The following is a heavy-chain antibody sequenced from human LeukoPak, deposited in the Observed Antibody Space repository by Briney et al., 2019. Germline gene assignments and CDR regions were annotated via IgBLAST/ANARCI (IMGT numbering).Heavy chain of an antibody. Sequence: PSETLSLTCTVSRGSISSSSYYWGWIRQPPGKGLEWIGSIYYSGSTYYNPSLKSRVTISVDTSKNQFSLKLSSATAADTAVYYCARRIIETRQHYMDVWGKGTTVTVSS. CDR2: IYYSGST. V-gene: IGHV4-39*01. J-gene: IGHJ6*03. CDR3: ARRIIETRQHYMDV. D-gene: IGHD1-7*01. CDR1: RGSISSSSYY.